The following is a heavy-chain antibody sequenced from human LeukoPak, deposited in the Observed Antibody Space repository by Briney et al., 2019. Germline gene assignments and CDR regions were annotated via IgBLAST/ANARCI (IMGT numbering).Heavy chain of an antibody. CDR3: TTPMITFGGVIVMEDY. CDR2: VKSKTDGGTT. V-gene: IGHV3-15*01. CDR1: GFTFSNAW. J-gene: IGHJ4*02. D-gene: IGHD3-16*02. Sequence: GGSLRLSCAASGFTFSNAWMSWVGQAPGKGLEWVGRVKSKTDGGTTDYAAPVKGRFTISRDDSKNTLYLQMNSLKTEDTAVYYCTTPMITFGGVIVMEDYWGQGTLVTVSS.